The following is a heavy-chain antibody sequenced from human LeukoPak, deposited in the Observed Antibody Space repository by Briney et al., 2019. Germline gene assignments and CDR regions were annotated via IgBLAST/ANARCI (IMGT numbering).Heavy chain of an antibody. V-gene: IGHV3-23*01. CDR3: SKSTFHSSGYLGY. CDR2: ISGRGGST. Sequence: GGSLRLSCAASGFTFSSYAMSWVRQAPGKGLEWVSAISGRGGSTYYADSVKGRFTISRDNSKNTLYLQMNSLRAEDTAVYYCSKSTFHSSGYLGYWGQGTLVTVSS. CDR1: GFTFSSYA. D-gene: IGHD3-22*01. J-gene: IGHJ4*02.